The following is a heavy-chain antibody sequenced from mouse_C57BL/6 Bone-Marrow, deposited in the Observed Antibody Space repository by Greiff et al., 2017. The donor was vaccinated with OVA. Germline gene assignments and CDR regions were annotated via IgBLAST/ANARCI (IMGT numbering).Heavy chain of an antibody. CDR1: GYTFTSYW. V-gene: IGHV1-64*01. CDR2: IHPNSGST. CDR3: AYDYHGDWYFDV. D-gene: IGHD2-4*01. Sequence: QVQLQQPGAELVKPGASVKLSCKASGYTFTSYWMHWVKQRPGQGLEWIGMIHPNSGSTNYNEKFKSKATLTVDKSSSTAYMQLSSLTSEDSAVYYCAYDYHGDWYFDVWGTGTTVTVSS. J-gene: IGHJ1*03.